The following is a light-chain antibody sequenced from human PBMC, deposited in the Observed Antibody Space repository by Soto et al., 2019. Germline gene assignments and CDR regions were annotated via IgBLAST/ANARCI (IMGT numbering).Light chain of an antibody. CDR3: SSYTSNSTLYV. CDR2: EVS. J-gene: IGLJ1*01. CDR1: SSDVGGYNY. Sequence: QSVLTQPASVSGSPGQSITISCTGTSSDVGGYNYVSWYQQHPGKAPKLMIYEVSNRTSGVSNRFSGSKSGNTASLTISGLQAEDEADYYCSSYTSNSTLYVFGTGTKVTVL. V-gene: IGLV2-14*01.